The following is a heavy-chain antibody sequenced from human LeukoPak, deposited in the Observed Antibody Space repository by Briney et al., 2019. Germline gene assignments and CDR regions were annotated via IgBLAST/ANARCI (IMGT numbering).Heavy chain of an antibody. CDR3: ARGIAAAGTSGWDYYYYYMDV. CDR2: IIPIFGTA. Sequence: SVKVSCKASGYTFTSYGISWVRQAPGQGLEWMGGIIPIFGTANYAQKFQGRVTITADKSTSTAYMELSSLRSEDTAVYYCARGIAAAGTSGWDYYYYYMDVWGKGTTVTVSS. J-gene: IGHJ6*03. CDR1: GYTFTSYG. D-gene: IGHD6-13*01. V-gene: IGHV1-69*06.